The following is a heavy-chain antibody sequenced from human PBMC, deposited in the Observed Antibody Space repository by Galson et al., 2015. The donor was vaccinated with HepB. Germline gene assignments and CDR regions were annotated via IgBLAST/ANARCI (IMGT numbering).Heavy chain of an antibody. Sequence: SETLSLTCAVYGGSFSGYYWSWIRQPPGKGLEWIGEINHSGSTNYNPSLKSRVTISVDTSKNQFSLKLSSVTAADTAVYYCARGFYYYDSSGYFVYYGMDVWGQGTTVTVSS. CDR3: ARGFYYYDSSGYFVYYGMDV. D-gene: IGHD3-22*01. CDR1: GGSFSGYY. J-gene: IGHJ6*02. V-gene: IGHV4-34*01. CDR2: INHSGST.